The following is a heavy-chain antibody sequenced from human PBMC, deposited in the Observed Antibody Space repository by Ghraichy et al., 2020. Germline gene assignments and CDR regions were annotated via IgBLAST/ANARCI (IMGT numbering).Heavy chain of an antibody. V-gene: IGHV4-39*01. CDR1: GGSISSSSYY. J-gene: IGHJ6*02. Sequence: SETLSLTCTVSGGSISSSSYYWGWIRQPPGKGLEWIGSIYYSGSTYYNPSLKSRVTISVDTSKNQFSLKLSSVTAADTAVYYCARLPRFFSTASYYYYGMDVWGQGTTVTVSS. CDR3: ARLPRFFSTASYYYYGMDV. CDR2: IYYSGST. D-gene: IGHD3-3*01.